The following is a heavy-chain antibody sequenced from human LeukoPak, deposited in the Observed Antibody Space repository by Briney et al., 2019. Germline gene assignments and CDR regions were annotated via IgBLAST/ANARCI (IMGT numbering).Heavy chain of an antibody. CDR2: INHSGST. V-gene: IGHV4-34*01. CDR3: ARVNYYDSSD. D-gene: IGHD3-22*01. Sequence: SETLSLTCAVYGGSFSGYYWSWIRQPPGKGLEWIGEINHSGSTNYNPSLKSRVTISVDTSKNQFSLKLSSVTAADTAVYYCARVNYYDSSDWGQGTLVTVSS. CDR1: GGSFSGYY. J-gene: IGHJ4*02.